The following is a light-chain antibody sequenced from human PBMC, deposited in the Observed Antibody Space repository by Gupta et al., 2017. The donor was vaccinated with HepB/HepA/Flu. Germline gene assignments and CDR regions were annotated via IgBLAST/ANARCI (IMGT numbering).Light chain of an antibody. V-gene: IGLV1-40*01. CDR3: QSSDSSLSGVV. CDR2: GNS. J-gene: IGLJ3*02. Sequence: QSVLTQPPSLSGAPAQMVTISCTGSSSNIVAGYDVHWYQQLPGQAPKLLIYGNSNRPSGVPDRFSGSKSGTSDSLAINGVQAEDEAEYYCQSSDSSLSGVVFGGGTKLTVL. CDR1: SSNIVAGYD.